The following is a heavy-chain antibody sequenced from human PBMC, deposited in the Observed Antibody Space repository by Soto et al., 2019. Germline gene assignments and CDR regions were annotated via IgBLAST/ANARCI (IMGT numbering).Heavy chain of an antibody. V-gene: IGHV4-34*01. CDR2: INHSGST. CDR3: ARVTGRYYYGMDV. Sequence: QVQLQQWGAGLLKPSETLSLTCAVYGGSFSGYYWSWIRQPPGKGLEWIGEINHSGSTNYNPSPKSRVTISVDTSKNQFSLTMSSVTAADTAVYYCARVTGRYYYGMDVWGQGTTVTVSS. J-gene: IGHJ6*02. CDR1: GGSFSGYY.